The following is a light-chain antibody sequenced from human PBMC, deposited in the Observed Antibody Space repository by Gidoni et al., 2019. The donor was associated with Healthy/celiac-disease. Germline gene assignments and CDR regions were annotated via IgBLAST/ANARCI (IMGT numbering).Light chain of an antibody. J-gene: IGKJ1*01. CDR1: QSISSD. CDR2: AAS. CDR3: QQSYSTPQT. Sequence: DLQMTQSLSSLSASVGDRVTITCRASQSISSDLNWYQQKPGKAPKLLIYAASSLQSGVPSRFSGSGSGTDFTLTISSLQPEDFATYYCQQSYSTPQTFGQGTKVEIK. V-gene: IGKV1-39*01.